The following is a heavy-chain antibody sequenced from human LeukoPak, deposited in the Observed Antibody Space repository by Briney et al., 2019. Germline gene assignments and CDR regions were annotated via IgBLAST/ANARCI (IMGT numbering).Heavy chain of an antibody. CDR1: GFPFNNYG. V-gene: IGHV3-48*01. Sequence: GGSLRLSCAASGFPFNNYGINWVRQAPGKGLELLSYISGSASDVNYIDSVRGRFTISRDNSKNTLYLQMGSLRAEDMAVYYCARAAFPGSYYSYWFDPWGQGTLVTVSS. CDR2: ISGSASDV. J-gene: IGHJ5*02. CDR3: ARAAFPGSYYSYWFDP. D-gene: IGHD1-26*01.